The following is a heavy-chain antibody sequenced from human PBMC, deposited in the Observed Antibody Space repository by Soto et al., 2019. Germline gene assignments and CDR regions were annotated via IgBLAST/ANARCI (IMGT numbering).Heavy chain of an antibody. Sequence: QVQLQESGPGLVKPSQTLSLTCTVSGGSISSGGYYWSWIRQHPGKGLEWIWYIYYSGSTYYNPSLKSRVTTSVQTSKNQFSLKLSPVPAADTAVYYCARDSRSIGYSSSSILHYGMDVWGQGTTVTVSS. D-gene: IGHD6-6*01. V-gene: IGHV4-31*03. CDR3: ARDSRSIGYSSSSILHYGMDV. CDR1: GGSISSGGYY. CDR2: IYYSGST. J-gene: IGHJ6*02.